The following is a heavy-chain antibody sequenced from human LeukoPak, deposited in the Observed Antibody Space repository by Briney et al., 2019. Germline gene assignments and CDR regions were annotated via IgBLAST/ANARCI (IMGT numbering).Heavy chain of an antibody. J-gene: IGHJ4*02. Sequence: GGSLRLSCAASGFTFSSYGMHWVRQAPGKGLEWVTFIQYDGNNKYYADSVKGRFTISRDNSKNTLYLQMNSLRAEDTAVYYCAKGYSILRFLEWLFDYWGQGTLVTVSS. CDR3: AKGYSILRFLEWLFDY. CDR2: IQYDGNNK. D-gene: IGHD3-3*01. V-gene: IGHV3-30*02. CDR1: GFTFSSYG.